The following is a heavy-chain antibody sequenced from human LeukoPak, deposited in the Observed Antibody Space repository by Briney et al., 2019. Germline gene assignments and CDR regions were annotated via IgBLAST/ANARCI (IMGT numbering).Heavy chain of an antibody. CDR1: GGTFSSYA. V-gene: IGHV1-69*05. D-gene: IGHD6-25*01. Sequence: SVKVSCKASGGTFSSYAISWVRQAPGQGLEWMGGITPIFGTANYAQKLQGRVTMTTDTSTSTAYMELRSLRSDDTAVYYCAGGLYYYYGMDVWGKGTTVTVSS. J-gene: IGHJ6*04. CDR3: AGGLYYYYGMDV. CDR2: ITPIFGTA.